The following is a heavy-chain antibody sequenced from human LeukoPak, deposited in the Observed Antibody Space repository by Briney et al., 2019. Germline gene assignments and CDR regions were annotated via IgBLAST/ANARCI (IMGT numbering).Heavy chain of an antibody. CDR3: AEIAAAGTLFDY. V-gene: IGHV4-34*01. Sequence: SETLSLTCTVYGGPFSAYYWSWIRQPPGKGLEWIGEINHSGSTNYNPSLASRVTISVDTSKNQFSLKLSSVTAADTAVYYCAEIAAAGTLFDYWGRGTLVTVSS. J-gene: IGHJ4*02. D-gene: IGHD6-13*01. CDR2: INHSGST. CDR1: GGPFSAYY.